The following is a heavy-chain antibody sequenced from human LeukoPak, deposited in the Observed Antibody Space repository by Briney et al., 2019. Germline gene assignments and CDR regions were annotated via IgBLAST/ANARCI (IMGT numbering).Heavy chain of an antibody. J-gene: IGHJ3*02. D-gene: IGHD3-22*01. CDR3: ARDFTLIIAVPSPAFDI. CDR2: INPSGGST. V-gene: IGHV1-46*01. CDR1: GYTFTSYY. Sequence: ASVKVSCKASGYTFTSYYMHWVRQAPGQGLEWMGIINPSGGSTSYAQKFQGRVTMTRDMSTSTVYMELSSLSSGDTAVYYCARDFTLIIAVPSPAFDIWGQGTMVTVSS.